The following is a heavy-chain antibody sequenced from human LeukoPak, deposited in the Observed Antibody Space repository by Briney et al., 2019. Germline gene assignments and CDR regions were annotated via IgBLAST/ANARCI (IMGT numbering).Heavy chain of an antibody. V-gene: IGHV3-7*01. CDR2: IKQDGSEK. CDR1: GFTFSSYR. CDR3: ARDGPLYPKRFLEWLLFHMDV. J-gene: IGHJ6*03. Sequence: GGSLRLSCAASGFTFSSYRMSWVRQAPGKGLEWVANIKQDGSEKYYVDSVKGRFTISRDNAKNSLYLQMNSLRAEDTAVYYCARDGPLYPKRFLEWLLFHMDVWGKGTTVTVSS. D-gene: IGHD3-3*01.